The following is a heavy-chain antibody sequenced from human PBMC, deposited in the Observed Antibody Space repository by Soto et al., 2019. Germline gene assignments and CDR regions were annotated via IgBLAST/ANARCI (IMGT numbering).Heavy chain of an antibody. V-gene: IGHV4-59*11. Sequence: SETLSLTCTVTGDSMNSHYWSWLRQPPGKALEWMGYVYFTGSTNYSPSLESRLTILVDTSKNQFSLKLTSVTAADTAVYYCARETYGDYVGYFDPWGQGIQVTVSS. CDR2: VYFTGST. CDR1: GDSMNSHY. J-gene: IGHJ5*02. CDR3: ARETYGDYVGYFDP. D-gene: IGHD4-17*01.